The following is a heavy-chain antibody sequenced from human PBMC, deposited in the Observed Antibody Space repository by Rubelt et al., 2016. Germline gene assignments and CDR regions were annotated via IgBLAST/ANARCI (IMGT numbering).Heavy chain of an antibody. D-gene: IGHD6-19*01. CDR1: GYTFTGYY. Sequence: QVQLVQSGAEVKKPGASVKVSCKASGYTFTGYYMHWVRQAPGQGLEWVGRINPNSGGTNYAQKFKGRGTRTRETSITTAYMELSRLRSDDTAVFYCARESSSGWDIDYWGQGTLVTVSS. J-gene: IGHJ4*02. CDR2: INPNSGGT. V-gene: IGHV1-2*06. CDR3: ARESSSGWDIDY.